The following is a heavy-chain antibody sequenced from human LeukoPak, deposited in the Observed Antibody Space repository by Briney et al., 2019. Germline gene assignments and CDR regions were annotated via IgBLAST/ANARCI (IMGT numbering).Heavy chain of an antibody. J-gene: IGHJ4*02. Sequence: SETLSLTCTVSGGSISSSSYYWGWIRQPPGKGLEWIGSIYYSGSTYYNPPLKSRVTISVDTSKNQFSLKLSSVTAADTAVYYCARARRDSGSYHFDYWGQGTLVTVSS. V-gene: IGHV4-39*01. CDR2: IYYSGST. CDR1: GGSISSSSYY. D-gene: IGHD1-26*01. CDR3: ARARRDSGSYHFDY.